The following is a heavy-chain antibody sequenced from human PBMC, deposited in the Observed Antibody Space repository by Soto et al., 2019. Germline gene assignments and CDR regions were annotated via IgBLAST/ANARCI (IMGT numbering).Heavy chain of an antibody. Sequence: ASVKVSCKASGYTFTSYGISWVRQAPGQGLEWMGWISAYNGNTNYAQKLQGRVTMTTDTSTSTAYMELRSLRSDDTAVYYCARDCSSTRCYNYHYYYYGMDGWGQGTTVTVYS. CDR2: ISAYNGNT. V-gene: IGHV1-18*01. CDR3: ARDCSSTRCYNYHYYYYGMDG. CDR1: GYTFTSYG. D-gene: IGHD2-2*02. J-gene: IGHJ6*02.